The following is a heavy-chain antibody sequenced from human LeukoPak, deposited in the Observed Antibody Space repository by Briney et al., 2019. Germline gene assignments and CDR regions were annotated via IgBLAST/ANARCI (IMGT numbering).Heavy chain of an antibody. CDR3: ARCPPAHDYGEDYYYYYYMDV. Sequence: SETLSLTCTVSDDSITIYYWTWIRQPPGKGLEWIGYVDHTGSTNFNPSLKSRVTISVDTSKNQFSLKLSSVTAADTAVYYCARCPPAHDYGEDYYYYYYMDVWGKGTTVTVSS. V-gene: IGHV4-59*01. CDR2: VDHTGST. D-gene: IGHD4-17*01. J-gene: IGHJ6*03. CDR1: DDSITIYY.